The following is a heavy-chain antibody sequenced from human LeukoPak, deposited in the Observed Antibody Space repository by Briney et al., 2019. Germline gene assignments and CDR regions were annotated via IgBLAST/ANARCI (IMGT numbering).Heavy chain of an antibody. D-gene: IGHD3-22*01. CDR3: AKHYYDSSGYYIDY. V-gene: IGHV3-23*01. Sequence: GGSLRLSCAASGFTFSSYAMSWVRQAPGKGLEWVSAISGSGGSTYYADSVKGRLTISRDNSKNTLYLQMNSLRAEDTAVYYCAKHYYDSSGYYIDYWGQGTLVTVSS. CDR1: GFTFSSYA. J-gene: IGHJ4*02. CDR2: ISGSGGST.